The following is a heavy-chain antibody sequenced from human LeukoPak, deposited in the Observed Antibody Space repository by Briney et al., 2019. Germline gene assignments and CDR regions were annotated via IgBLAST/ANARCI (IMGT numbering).Heavy chain of an antibody. D-gene: IGHD5-18*01. CDR1: GYTFTSYY. J-gene: IGHJ3*02. V-gene: IGHV1-46*01. CDR2: INPSGGST. CDR3: AGERSDTAMVTQAFDI. Sequence: GASVKVSCKASGYTFTSYYMHWVRQAPGQGLEWMGIINPSGGSTSYAQKFQGRVTMTRDTSTSTVYMELSSLRSEDTAVYYCAGERSDTAMVTQAFDIWGQGTMVTVSS.